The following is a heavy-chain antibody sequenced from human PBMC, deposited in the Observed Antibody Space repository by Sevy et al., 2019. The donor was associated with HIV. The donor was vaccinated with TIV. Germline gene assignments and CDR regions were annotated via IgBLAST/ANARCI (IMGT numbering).Heavy chain of an antibody. CDR2: ISYDGSNK. CDR3: ARDGVPQVVVIHLDYYYMDV. CDR1: GFTFSSYA. V-gene: IGHV3-30-3*01. D-gene: IGHD3-22*01. J-gene: IGHJ6*03. Sequence: GGSLRLSCAASGFTFSSYAMHWVRQAPGKGLEWVAVISYDGSNKYYADSVKGRFTISRDNSKNTLYLQMNSLRAEDTAVYYCARDGVPQVVVIHLDYYYMDVWGKGTTVTVSS.